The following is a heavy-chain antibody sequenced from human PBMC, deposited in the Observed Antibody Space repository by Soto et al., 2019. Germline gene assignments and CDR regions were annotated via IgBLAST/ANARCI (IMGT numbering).Heavy chain of an antibody. CDR3: ARDRLGSGSSDY. CDR2: IYHSGST. Sequence: SETLSLTCAVSGGSISSSTYSWNWIRQPPGKGLEWIGYIYHSGSTSYNPSLNSRVTISVDRSKNQFSLRLNSVTAADTAVYYCARDRLGSGSSDYWGQGTLLTVSS. V-gene: IGHV4-30-2*01. CDR1: GGSISSSTYS. J-gene: IGHJ4*02. D-gene: IGHD1-26*01.